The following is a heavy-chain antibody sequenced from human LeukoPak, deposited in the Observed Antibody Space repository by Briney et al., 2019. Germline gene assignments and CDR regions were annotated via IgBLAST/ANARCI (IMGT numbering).Heavy chain of an antibody. Sequence: GGSLRLSCAASGFTFSSYGMSWVRQAPGKGLEWVSAISGSGGSTYYADSVKGRFTISRGNSKNMVYLQMNSLRAEDTAVYYCAKSYYYDSSGYYPIDAFDIWGQGTMVTVSS. CDR3: AKSYYYDSSGYYPIDAFDI. J-gene: IGHJ3*02. V-gene: IGHV3-23*01. D-gene: IGHD3-22*01. CDR1: GFTFSSYG. CDR2: ISGSGGST.